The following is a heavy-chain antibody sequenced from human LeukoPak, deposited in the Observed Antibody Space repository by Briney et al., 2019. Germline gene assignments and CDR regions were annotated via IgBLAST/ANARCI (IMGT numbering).Heavy chain of an antibody. D-gene: IGHD4-17*01. V-gene: IGHV3-33*06. CDR1: AFTFSSYA. CDR2: IWYDGSNK. Sequence: GRSLRLSCAASAFTFSSYAMHWVRQAPGKGLEWVAVIWYDGSNKYYADSVKGRFTISRDNSKNTLYLQMNSPRAEDTAVYYCAKDLFYGDFPDWGQGTLVTVSS. J-gene: IGHJ4*02. CDR3: AKDLFYGDFPD.